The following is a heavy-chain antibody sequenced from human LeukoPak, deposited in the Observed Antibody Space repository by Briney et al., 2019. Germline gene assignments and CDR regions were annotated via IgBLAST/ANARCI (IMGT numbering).Heavy chain of an antibody. J-gene: IGHJ4*02. CDR2: INPNSGGT. CDR1: GYTFTGYY. Sequence: AASVKVSCKASGYTFTGYYMHWVRQAPGQGLEWMGWINPNSGGTNYAQKFQGRVTMTRDTSISTAYMELSRLRSDDTAVYYCARGRYYYDSSGYYHFDYWGQGTLGTVSS. CDR3: ARGRYYYDSSGYYHFDY. V-gene: IGHV1-2*02. D-gene: IGHD3-22*01.